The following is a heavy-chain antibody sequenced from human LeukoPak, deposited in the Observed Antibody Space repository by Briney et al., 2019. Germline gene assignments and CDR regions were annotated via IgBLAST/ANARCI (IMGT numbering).Heavy chain of an antibody. CDR3: ARARKDYSDYAFDY. V-gene: IGHV4-61*10. D-gene: IGHD4-11*01. CDR1: GGSISSGSYY. CDR2: IYYSGST. J-gene: IGHJ4*02. Sequence: SETLSLTCTVSGGSISSGSYYWSWIRQPAGKGLEWIGYIYYSGSTNYNPSLKSRVTISVDTSKNQFSLKLSSVTAADTAVYYCARARKDYSDYAFDYWGQGTLVTVSS.